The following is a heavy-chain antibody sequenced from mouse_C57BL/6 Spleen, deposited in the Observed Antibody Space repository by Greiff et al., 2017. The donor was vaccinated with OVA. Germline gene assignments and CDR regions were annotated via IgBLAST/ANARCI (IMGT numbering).Heavy chain of an antibody. D-gene: IGHD4-1*01. CDR2: ISGGGGNT. CDR3: ARHEANWDLYAMDY. J-gene: IGHJ4*01. Sequence: EVNVVESGGGLVKPGGSLKLSCAASGFTFSSYTMSWVRQTPEKRLEWVATISGGGGNTYYPDSVKGRFTISRDNAKNTLYLQMSSLRSEDTALYYCARHEANWDLYAMDYWGQGTSVTVSS. CDR1: GFTFSSYT. V-gene: IGHV5-9*01.